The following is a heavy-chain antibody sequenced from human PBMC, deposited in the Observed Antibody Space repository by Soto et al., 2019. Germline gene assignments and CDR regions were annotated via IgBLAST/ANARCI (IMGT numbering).Heavy chain of an antibody. CDR3: ARGQGCSDRYDP. Sequence: SETLSLTCTVSGGAINSYYWTWIRQPAGKGLEWIGRIYSSGSTKYNPSLQSRVTMSLDTSKNQFSLRLTSVTAADTAVYYCARGQGCSDRYDPWCEGTLGTVSS. D-gene: IGHD3-10*02. V-gene: IGHV4-4*07. CDR1: GGAINSYY. J-gene: IGHJ5*02. CDR2: IYSSGST.